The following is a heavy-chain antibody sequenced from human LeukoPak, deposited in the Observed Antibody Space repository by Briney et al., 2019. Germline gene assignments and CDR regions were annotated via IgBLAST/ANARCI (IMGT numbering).Heavy chain of an antibody. CDR1: GDSVSSNSAA. CDR2: TYYRSKWYN. J-gene: IGHJ4*02. Sequence: SQTLSLTCAISGDSVSSNSAAWNWIRQSPSRGLEWLGRTYYRSKWYNDYALSVKSRIIINADTSKNQFSLQVNSATPEDTAVYYCARGAVAHFDHWGQGTLVTVSS. D-gene: IGHD6-19*01. V-gene: IGHV6-1*01. CDR3: ARGAVAHFDH.